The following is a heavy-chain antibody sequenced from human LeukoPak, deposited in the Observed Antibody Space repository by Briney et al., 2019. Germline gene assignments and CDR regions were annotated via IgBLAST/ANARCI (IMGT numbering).Heavy chain of an antibody. D-gene: IGHD5-12*01. CDR1: GYSFPRSW. V-gene: IGHV5-51*01. J-gene: IGHJ4*02. CDR3: ARQGQYSGYDEYYFDY. CDR2: IYPGDSDT. Sequence: GESLKISCKGSGYSFPRSWIGWVRQMPGKGLEWMGIIYPGDSDTRYSPSFQGQVTISADKSISTAYLQWSSLKASDTATYYCARQGQYSGYDEYYFDYWGQGTLVTVSS.